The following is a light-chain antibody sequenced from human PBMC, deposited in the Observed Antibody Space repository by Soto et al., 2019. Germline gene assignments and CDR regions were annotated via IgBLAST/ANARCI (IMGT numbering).Light chain of an antibody. CDR1: SSDVGGYDY. Sequence: QSVLTQPASVSGSPGQSITIPCTGTSSDVGGYDYVSWYQQHPGKAPKLMIYGVSYRPSGVSNRFSGSKSGDTASLTISGLQAEDEADYYCKSYSSSSSYVFGTGTKVTVL. V-gene: IGLV2-14*03. CDR2: GVS. J-gene: IGLJ1*01. CDR3: KSYSSSSSYV.